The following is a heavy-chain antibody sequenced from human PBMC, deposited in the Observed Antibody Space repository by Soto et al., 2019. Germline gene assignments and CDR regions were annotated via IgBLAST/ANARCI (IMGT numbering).Heavy chain of an antibody. Sequence: EVQLVESGGKLVQPGGSLKLSCAASGFTFDYYWIHWVRQVPGKGLVWISRINLDGSTTDYADSVKGRFTISRDNAKNTLFLQMISLRVEDTAVYYCLRESRYRRSEPPLWGQGTLVAVSS. D-gene: IGHD3-10*01. CDR2: INLDGSTT. CDR1: GFTFDYYW. V-gene: IGHV3-74*01. CDR3: LRESRYRRSEPPL. J-gene: IGHJ4*02.